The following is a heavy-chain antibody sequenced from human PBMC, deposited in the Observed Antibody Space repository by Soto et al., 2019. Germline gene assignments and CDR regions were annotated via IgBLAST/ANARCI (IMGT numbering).Heavy chain of an antibody. D-gene: IGHD5-18*01. Sequence: GESLKISCKGSGYSFTSYWIGWVRQMPGKGLGWMGIIYPGDSDTRYSPSFQGQVTISADKSISTAYLQWSSLKASDTAMYYCARSRDTAMVTIWFDPWGQGTLVTVSS. CDR1: GYSFTSYW. CDR2: IYPGDSDT. J-gene: IGHJ5*02. CDR3: ARSRDTAMVTIWFDP. V-gene: IGHV5-51*01.